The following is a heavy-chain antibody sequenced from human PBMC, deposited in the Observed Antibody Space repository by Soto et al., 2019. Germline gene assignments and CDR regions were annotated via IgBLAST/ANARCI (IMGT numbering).Heavy chain of an antibody. D-gene: IGHD3-3*01. CDR3: AHRRSGPHFDY. V-gene: IGHV2-5*02. J-gene: IGHJ4*02. CDR1: GFSLTTTGVG. CDR2: VYWDDDK. Sequence: SGPTLVNPTQTLTLTRTFSGFSLTTTGVGVGWIRQPPGKALEWLALVYWDDDKTYRPSLKSSLTITKDTSKNQVVLTMTNVEPVDTATYYCAHRRSGPHFDYWGQGILVTVSS.